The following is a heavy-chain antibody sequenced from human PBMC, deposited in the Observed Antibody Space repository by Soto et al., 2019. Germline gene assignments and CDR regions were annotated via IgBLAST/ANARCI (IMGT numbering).Heavy chain of an antibody. CDR2: VHYSGNT. CDR1: GYSISSGYH. V-gene: IGHV4-38-2*02. Sequence: SETLSLTCTVSGYSISSGYHWAWIRQPPGKGLEWLGSVHYSGNTYYNPSLKSRLTISVDKSKNQFSLNLSSVTAADTAVYYCARQDRVVAEGRWFDPWGQGXLVPVYS. D-gene: IGHD2-15*01. J-gene: IGHJ5*02. CDR3: ARQDRVVAEGRWFDP.